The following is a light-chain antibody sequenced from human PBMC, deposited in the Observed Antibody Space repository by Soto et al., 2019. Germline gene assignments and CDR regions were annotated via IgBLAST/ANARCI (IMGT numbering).Light chain of an antibody. CDR1: SSDVGGYNY. J-gene: IGLJ1*01. V-gene: IGLV2-14*03. CDR2: DVG. CDR3: SSYASSSTPCV. Sequence: QSALTQPASVSGSPGQSITISCTGTSSDVGGYNYVSWYQQHPGKAPKLLIYDVGNRPSGVSDRFSGSKSGNTASLTISGLQAEDEADYYCSSYASSSTPCVFGTGTKLTVL.